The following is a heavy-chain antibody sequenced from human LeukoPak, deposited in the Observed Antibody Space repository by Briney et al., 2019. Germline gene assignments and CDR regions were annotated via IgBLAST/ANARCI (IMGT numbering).Heavy chain of an antibody. V-gene: IGHV1-2*02. CDR3: ATRGYNYYGSGPTFIDY. Sequence: GGAVNVSCKASGYTFTDYYMQWVRQAPGQGLECMGWINPNSGGTNYAQKFQGRVTMTRDTSISTAYMELSRLSSDDTAVYYCATRGYNYYGSGPTFIDYWGQGTLVSVSS. J-gene: IGHJ4*02. CDR2: INPNSGGT. D-gene: IGHD3-10*01. CDR1: GYTFTDYY.